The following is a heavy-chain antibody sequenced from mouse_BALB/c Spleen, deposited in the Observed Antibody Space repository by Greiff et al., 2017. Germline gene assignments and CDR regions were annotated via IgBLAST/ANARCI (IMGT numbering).Heavy chain of an antibody. CDR2: INPSTGYT. D-gene: IGHD2-14*01. CDR3: ARSDYRYPWFAY. Sequence: VQLQQSGAELAKPGASVKMSCKASGYTFTSYWMHWVKQRPGQGLEWIGYINPSTGYTEYNQKFKDKATLTADKSSSTAYMQLSSLTSEDSAVYYCARSDYRYPWFAYWGQGTLVTVSA. V-gene: IGHV1-7*01. CDR1: GYTFTSYW. J-gene: IGHJ3*01.